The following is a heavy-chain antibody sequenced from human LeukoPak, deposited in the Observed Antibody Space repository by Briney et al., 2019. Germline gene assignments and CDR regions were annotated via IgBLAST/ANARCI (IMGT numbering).Heavy chain of an antibody. CDR2: IGASGAT. J-gene: IGHJ3*02. V-gene: IGHV3-23*01. Sequence: GGSLRLSCAASGFTFRIYAMTWVRQAPGKGLQWVSAIGASGATFYADSVKGRFTISRDNSRNTLHLQMNSLRTEDTAVYYCAKNCHDSSGYFSWAFDIWGQGTMVTLSS. D-gene: IGHD3-22*01. CDR3: AKNCHDSSGYFSWAFDI. CDR1: GFTFRIYA.